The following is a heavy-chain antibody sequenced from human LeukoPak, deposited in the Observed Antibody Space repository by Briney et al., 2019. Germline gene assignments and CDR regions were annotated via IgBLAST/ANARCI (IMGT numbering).Heavy chain of an antibody. CDR3: AREFGERYAFDI. V-gene: IGHV1-2*02. CDR2: INPNSGGT. D-gene: IGHD3-10*01. J-gene: IGHJ3*02. Sequence: ASVKVSCKASGYTFTGYYMHWVRQAPGQGPEWMGWINPNSGGTNYAQKFQGRVTMTRDTSISTAYMELSRLRSDDTAVYYCAREFGERYAFDIWGQGTMVTVSS. CDR1: GYTFTGYY.